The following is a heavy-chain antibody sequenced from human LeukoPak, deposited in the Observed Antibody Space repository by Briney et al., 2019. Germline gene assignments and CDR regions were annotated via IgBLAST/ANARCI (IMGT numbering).Heavy chain of an antibody. J-gene: IGHJ4*02. D-gene: IGHD2-21*02. CDR3: AREEYGDYYFDY. CDR2: IACDGSNR. CDR1: GFTFSHFA. Sequence: PGRSLRLSCAASGFTFSHFAMHWVRQAPGKGLEWVAVIACDGSNRYYVDSVKGRFTISRDNSKNTLYLQMNSLRAEDTAIYYCAREEYGDYYFDYWGQGTLVTVSS. V-gene: IGHV3-30-3*01.